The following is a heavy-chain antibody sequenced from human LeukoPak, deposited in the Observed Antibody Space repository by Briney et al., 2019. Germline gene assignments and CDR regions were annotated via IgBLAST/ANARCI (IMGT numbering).Heavy chain of an antibody. J-gene: IGHJ3*02. D-gene: IGHD3-9*01. V-gene: IGHV1-18*01. Sequence: ASVMVSCKASGYTFTSYGISWVRQAPGQGLEWMGWISAYNGNTNYAQKLQGRVTMTTDTSTSTAYMELRSLRSDDTAVYYCARGRDTYYDILTGYYFALDAFDIWGQGTMVTVSS. CDR3: ARGRDTYYDILTGYYFALDAFDI. CDR1: GYTFTSYG. CDR2: ISAYNGNT.